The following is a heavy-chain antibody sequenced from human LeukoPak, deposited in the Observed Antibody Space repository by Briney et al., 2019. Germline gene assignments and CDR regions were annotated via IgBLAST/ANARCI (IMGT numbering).Heavy chain of an antibody. CDR1: GFTFSTYS. D-gene: IGHD2-2*03. J-gene: IGHJ6*03. CDR2: ISSTSSYI. Sequence: PGGSLRLSCAASGFTFSTYSMNWVRQAPGKGLEWVSSISSTSSYIYYTDSMKGRFTISRDNAKNSLYLQMNGLRAEDTAVYYCARAVGAGYCSSTSCSFYYYMDVWGKGTTVTVSS. V-gene: IGHV3-21*01. CDR3: ARAVGAGYCSSTSCSFYYYMDV.